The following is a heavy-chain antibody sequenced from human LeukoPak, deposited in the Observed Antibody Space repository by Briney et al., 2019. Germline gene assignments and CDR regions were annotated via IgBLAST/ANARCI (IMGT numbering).Heavy chain of an antibody. CDR2: ISSSGSTI. D-gene: IGHD3-10*01. CDR3: ARDLHYYGSGSYFRD. CDR1: GFTFSSYG. V-gene: IGHV3-11*01. Sequence: GGTLRLSCAASGFTFSSYGMSWIRQAPGKGLEWVSYISSSGSTIYYADSVKGRFTISRDNAKNSLYLQMNSLRAEDTAVYYCARDLHYYGSGSYFRDWGQGTLVTVSS. J-gene: IGHJ4*02.